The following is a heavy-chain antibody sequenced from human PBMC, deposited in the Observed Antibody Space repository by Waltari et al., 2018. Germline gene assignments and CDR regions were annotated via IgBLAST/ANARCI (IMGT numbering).Heavy chain of an antibody. J-gene: IGHJ6*02. Sequence: EVQLVESGGGLIQPGGSLRLSCAASGFTVSSNYMRWVRQAPGKGVGWVSVSYNGGSTYYEDSVKGRSTIARDNSQNTLYLQMNSLSAEDTAVYHCARAMVGATNYYYYGMDVWGQGTTVTVSS. CDR1: GFTVSSNY. D-gene: IGHD1-26*01. CDR3: ARAMVGATNYYYYGMDV. CDR2: SYNGGST. V-gene: IGHV3-53*01.